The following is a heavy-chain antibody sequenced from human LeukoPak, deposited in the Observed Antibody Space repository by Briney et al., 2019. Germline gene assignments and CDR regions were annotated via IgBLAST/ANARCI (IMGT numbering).Heavy chain of an antibody. CDR1: GGSISSYY. Sequence: SETLSLTCTVSGGSISSYYWSWIRQPPGKGLEWIGYTYYSGSTNYNPSLKSRVTISVDTSKNQFSLKLSSVTAADTAVYYCARVRSVTPYYFEYWGQGTLVTVSS. D-gene: IGHD4-11*01. CDR2: TYYSGST. V-gene: IGHV4-59*12. CDR3: ARVRSVTPYYFEY. J-gene: IGHJ4*02.